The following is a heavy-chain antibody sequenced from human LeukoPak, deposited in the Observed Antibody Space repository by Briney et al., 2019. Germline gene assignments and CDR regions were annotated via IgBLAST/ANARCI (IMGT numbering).Heavy chain of an antibody. CDR1: GFTFSTYA. CDR2: ISGSGDDT. J-gene: IGHJ3*01. CDR3: AKDRAYNYGPGGFDL. V-gene: IGHV3-23*01. D-gene: IGHD3-10*01. Sequence: PGGSLRLSCAASGFTFSTYAMGWVRQSPGKGLEWVSSISGSGDDTYYADPVKGRFTISRDNPRNTLYLQMNSLTVEDTAVYSCAKDRAYNYGPGGFDLWGHGSMVTVSS.